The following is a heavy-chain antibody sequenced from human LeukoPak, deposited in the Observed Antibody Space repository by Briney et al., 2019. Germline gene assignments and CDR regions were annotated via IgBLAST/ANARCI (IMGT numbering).Heavy chain of an antibody. Sequence: GGSLRLSCAASGFTVSSNYMSWVRQAPGKGLEWVSVIYSGGSTYYADSVKGRFTISRDNSKNTLYLQINSLRAEDTAVYYCARANSAGFFDYWGHGTLVTVSS. V-gene: IGHV3-53*01. CDR1: GFTVSSNY. CDR3: ARANSAGFFDY. D-gene: IGHD6-13*01. CDR2: IYSGGST. J-gene: IGHJ4*01.